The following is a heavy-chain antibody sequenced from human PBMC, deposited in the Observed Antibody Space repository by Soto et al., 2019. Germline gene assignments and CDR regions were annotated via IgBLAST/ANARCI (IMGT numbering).Heavy chain of an antibody. D-gene: IGHD5-12*01. CDR2: IYYSGST. CDR1: GGSISSGDYY. CDR3: ARSRGYYPDY. Sequence: PSETLSLTCTVSGGSISSGDYYWCWIRQPPGEGLEWIAYIYYSGSTYYNPSLKSRVTISVDTSKNQFSLKLSSVTAADTAVYYCARSRGYYPDYWGQGTLVTVSS. V-gene: IGHV4-30-4*01. J-gene: IGHJ4*02.